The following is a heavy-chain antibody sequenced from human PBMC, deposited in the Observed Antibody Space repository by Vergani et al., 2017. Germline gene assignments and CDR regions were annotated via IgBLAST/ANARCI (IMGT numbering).Heavy chain of an antibody. Sequence: QLQLQESGPGLVKPSETLSLTCTVSGGSISSSSYYWSWIRQPAGKGLEWIGRIYTSGSTNYNPSRKSRVTMSVDTSKNQFSLKLSSVTAADTAVYYCARDLTEWYFDLWGRGTLVTVSS. V-gene: IGHV4-61*02. CDR3: ARDLTEWYFDL. CDR2: IYTSGST. J-gene: IGHJ2*01. CDR1: GGSISSSSYY.